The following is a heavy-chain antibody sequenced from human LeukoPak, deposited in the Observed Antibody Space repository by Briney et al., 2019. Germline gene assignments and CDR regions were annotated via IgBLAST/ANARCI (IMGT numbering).Heavy chain of an antibody. D-gene: IGHD6-13*01. CDR3: ARPYSSSWLGFDY. CDR2: IFPGDSDT. Sequence: PGESLKISCKGSGYSLTNYWIGWVRQMPGKGLEWMGIIFPGDSDTRYSPSFQGQVTISADKSISTAFLQWSTLKASDTARYYCARPYSSSWLGFDYWGQGTLVTVSS. CDR1: GYSLTNYW. V-gene: IGHV5-51*01. J-gene: IGHJ4*02.